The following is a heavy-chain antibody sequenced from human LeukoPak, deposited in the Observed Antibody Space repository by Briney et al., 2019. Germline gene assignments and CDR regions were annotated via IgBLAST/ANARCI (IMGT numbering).Heavy chain of an antibody. CDR1: GGSISGYY. J-gene: IGHJ4*02. CDR2: IYYSGTT. Sequence: SETLSLTCTVSGGSISGYYCTWIRQPPGRGLEWIGYIYYSGTTNYNPSLKSRVTASVDTSKNQFSLKLSSVTAADTAVYYCARAHKTGANRHGFDYWGQGTLVTVSS. D-gene: IGHD7-27*01. CDR3: ARAHKTGANRHGFDY. V-gene: IGHV4-59*12.